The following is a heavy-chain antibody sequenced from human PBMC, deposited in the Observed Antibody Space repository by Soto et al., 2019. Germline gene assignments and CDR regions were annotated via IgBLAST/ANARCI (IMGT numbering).Heavy chain of an antibody. V-gene: IGHV4-30-4*01. CDR3: ARSPNYDFWSGYYVYYGMDV. D-gene: IGHD3-3*01. Sequence: ASETLSLTCTVSGGSISSGDYYWSWIRQPPGKGLEWIGYIYYSGSTYYNPSLKSRVTISVDTSKNQFSLKLSSVTAADTAVYYCARSPNYDFWSGYYVYYGMDVWGQGTTVTVSS. J-gene: IGHJ6*02. CDR1: GGSISSGDYY. CDR2: IYYSGST.